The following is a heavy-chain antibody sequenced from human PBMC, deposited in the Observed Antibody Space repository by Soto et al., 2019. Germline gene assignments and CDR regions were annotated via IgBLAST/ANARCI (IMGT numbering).Heavy chain of an antibody. CDR3: ARDFGDSSSWYIRYYYYGMGV. J-gene: IGHJ6*02. V-gene: IGHV4-4*07. Sequence: LSLTCTVSGGSISSYYWSWIRQPAGKGLEWIGRIYTSGSTNYNPSLKSRVTMSVDTSKNQFSLKLSSVTAADTAVYYCARDFGDSSSWYIRYYYYGMGVWGQGTTVTVS. CDR1: GGSISSYY. D-gene: IGHD6-13*01. CDR2: IYTSGST.